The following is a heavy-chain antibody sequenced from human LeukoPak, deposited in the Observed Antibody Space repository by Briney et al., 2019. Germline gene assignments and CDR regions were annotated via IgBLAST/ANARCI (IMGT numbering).Heavy chain of an antibody. Sequence: GGSLRLSCAASGFTFSSYAMSWVRQAPGKGLEWVSAISGSGGSTYYADSVKGRLTISRDNSKNTLYLQMNSLRAEDTAVYYCAKDQLLWFGEPTVGAFDIWGQGTMVTVSS. D-gene: IGHD3-10*01. J-gene: IGHJ3*02. CDR2: ISGSGGST. CDR1: GFTFSSYA. CDR3: AKDQLLWFGEPTVGAFDI. V-gene: IGHV3-23*01.